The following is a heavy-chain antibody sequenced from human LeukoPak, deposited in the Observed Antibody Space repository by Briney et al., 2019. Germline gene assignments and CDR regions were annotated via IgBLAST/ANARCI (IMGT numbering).Heavy chain of an antibody. Sequence: ASVKVSCKASGYTFTSYGISWVRQATGQGLECMGWISAYNGNTNYAQKLQGRVTMTTDTSTSTAYMELRSLRSDDTALYYCARDGHRMYYYGGSDYHFDYWGQGTLVTVSS. CDR1: GYTFTSYG. D-gene: IGHD3-22*01. CDR2: ISAYNGNT. J-gene: IGHJ4*02. V-gene: IGHV1-18*01. CDR3: ARDGHRMYYYGGSDYHFDY.